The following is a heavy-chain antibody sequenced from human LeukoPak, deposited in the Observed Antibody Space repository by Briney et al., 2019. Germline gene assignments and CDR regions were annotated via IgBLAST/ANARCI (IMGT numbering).Heavy chain of an antibody. J-gene: IGHJ4*02. V-gene: IGHV6-1*01. D-gene: IGHD3-10*01. CDR2: TYYRSKWYN. CDR1: GDSVSSTSAA. Sequence: SQTLSLTCAISGDSVSSTSAAWNWIRQSPSRGLEWLGRTYYRSKWYNDYAVSVSSRITTNPDTSKNQFSLQLDSVTPEDTAVYYCARHRHYGSGSYYRDAIDYWGQGTLVTVSS. CDR3: ARHRHYGSGSYYRDAIDY.